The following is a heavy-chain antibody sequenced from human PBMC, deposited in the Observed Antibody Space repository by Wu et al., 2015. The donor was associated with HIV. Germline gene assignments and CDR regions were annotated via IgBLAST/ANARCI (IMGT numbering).Heavy chain of an antibody. CDR3: AATGIAVAGTYYYYYYTDV. D-gene: IGHD6-19*01. V-gene: IGHV1-69*12. Sequence: QVQLVQSGAEVKKPGSSVKVSCKASGGTFSSYAISWVRQAPGQGLEWMGGIIPIFGTANYAQKFQGRVTITADESTSTAYMELSSLRSEDTAVYYCAATGIAVAGTYYYYYYTDVWGKGTTVTVSS. CDR2: IIPIFGTA. J-gene: IGHJ6*03. CDR1: GGTFSSYA.